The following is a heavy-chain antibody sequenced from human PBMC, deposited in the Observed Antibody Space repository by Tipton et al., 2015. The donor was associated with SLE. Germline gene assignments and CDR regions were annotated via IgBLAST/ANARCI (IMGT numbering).Heavy chain of an antibody. V-gene: IGHV4-38-2*01. CDR3: AGAWQGYCSGGTCYVLDY. CDR1: GYSISSGSY. CDR2: IFHSGST. D-gene: IGHD2-15*01. J-gene: IGHJ4*02. Sequence: TLSLTCAVSGYSISSGSYWGWIRQPPGKGLEWIGSIFHSGSTYYNPSLKSRVTISVDTSKNQFSLKLRSVTAADTAVYYCAGAWQGYCSGGTCYVLDYWGQGTLVTVSS.